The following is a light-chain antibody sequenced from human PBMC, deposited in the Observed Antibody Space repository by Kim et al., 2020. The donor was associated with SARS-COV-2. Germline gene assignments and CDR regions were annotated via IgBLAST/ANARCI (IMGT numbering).Light chain of an antibody. CDR2: DVY. Sequence: GRSITLSCTGTSSGVCGYNYVSWYRQYPGKAPKLWIDDVYKRPSGVSDRFSGSKSGNTASLTISGLQAADEADYYCSSYTSSSTAVFGGGTKLTVL. V-gene: IGLV2-14*04. J-gene: IGLJ3*02. CDR1: SSGVCGYNY. CDR3: SSYTSSSTAV.